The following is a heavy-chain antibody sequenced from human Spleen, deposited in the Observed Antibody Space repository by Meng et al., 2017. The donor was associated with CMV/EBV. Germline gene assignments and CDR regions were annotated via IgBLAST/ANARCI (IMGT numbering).Heavy chain of an antibody. CDR3: AKGGCSSTSCYLDY. Sequence: GESLKISCAASGFSFVSYSMSWVRQAPGKGLEWVANIKQDGSEKYYVDSVKGRFTISRDNAKNSLYLQMNSLRAEDTAVYYCAKGGCSSTSCYLDYWGQGTLVTVSS. D-gene: IGHD2-2*01. J-gene: IGHJ4*02. CDR1: GFSFVSYS. CDR2: IKQDGSEK. V-gene: IGHV3-7*01.